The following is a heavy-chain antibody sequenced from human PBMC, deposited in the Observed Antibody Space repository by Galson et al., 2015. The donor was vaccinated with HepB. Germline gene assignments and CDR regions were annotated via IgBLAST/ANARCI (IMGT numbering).Heavy chain of an antibody. D-gene: IGHD6-13*01. CDR1: GFTFNSYA. J-gene: IGHJ4*02. CDR2: ITYDGTNK. CDR3: ARVAFSSWYRYFDY. Sequence: SLRLSCAASGFTFNSYAMHWVRQAPGKGLQWVAVITYDGTNKFYARSVKGRFTISRDNSKNTLYLQMNSLRAEDTAVYYCARVAFSSWYRYFDYWGQGTLVTVSS. V-gene: IGHV3-30*14.